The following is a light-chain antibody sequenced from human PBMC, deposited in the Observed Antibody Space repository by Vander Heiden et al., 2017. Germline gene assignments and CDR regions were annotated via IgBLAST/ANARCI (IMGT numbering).Light chain of an antibody. V-gene: IGKV3-11*02. Sequence: DIVLLQSPATLSLSPGERATLSCRASQSVSSYLAWYQQKPGQAPRLLIYDASNRATGVPARFSGSGSERDFTLTISSLEPEDFAIYYCQQRSNWPAAFGGGTMVEIK. CDR2: DAS. CDR1: QSVSSY. J-gene: IGKJ4*01. CDR3: QQRSNWPAA.